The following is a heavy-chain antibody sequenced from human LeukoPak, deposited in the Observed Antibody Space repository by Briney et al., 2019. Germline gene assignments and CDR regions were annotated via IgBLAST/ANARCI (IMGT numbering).Heavy chain of an antibody. D-gene: IGHD6-13*01. CDR3: ARDRANPIAAAGGDY. V-gene: IGHV1-69*13. J-gene: IGHJ4*02. Sequence: SVKVSCKASGGTFSSYAISWVRQAPGQGLEWMGGIIPIFGTANYAQKFQGRVTITADESTSTAYMELSSLRSEDTAVYYCARDRANPIAAAGGDYWGQGTLVAVSS. CDR2: IIPIFGTA. CDR1: GGTFSSYA.